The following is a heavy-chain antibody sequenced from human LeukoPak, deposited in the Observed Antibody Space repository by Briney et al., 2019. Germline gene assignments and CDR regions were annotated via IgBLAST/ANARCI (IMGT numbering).Heavy chain of an antibody. CDR2: IYYSGST. CDR1: GGSISSYY. Sequence: SETLSLTCTVSGGSISSYYWSWVRQPPGKGLEWIGYIYYSGSTNYNPSLKSRVTISVDTSQNQCSLKLSSVTAADTAVYYCARDGYSGSDALWGQGTLVTVSS. J-gene: IGHJ4*02. V-gene: IGHV4-59*01. CDR3: ARDGYSGSDAL. D-gene: IGHD5-12*01.